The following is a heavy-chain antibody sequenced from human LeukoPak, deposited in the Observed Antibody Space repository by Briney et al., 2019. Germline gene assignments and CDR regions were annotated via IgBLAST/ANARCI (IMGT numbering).Heavy chain of an antibody. CDR2: IKSKTDGGTT. J-gene: IGHJ6*02. V-gene: IGHV3-15*01. CDR1: GFTFRTPW. Sequence: PGGSLRLSCAGSGFTFRTPWMSWVRQAPGKGLEWVGRIKSKTDGGTTDYAAPVKGRFAISRDDSKSTLYLQMNSLRTEDTAVFFFKQKTAYEILTGDNYGMDVWGQGTTVTVSS. CDR3: KQKTAYEILTGDNYGMDV. D-gene: IGHD3-9*01.